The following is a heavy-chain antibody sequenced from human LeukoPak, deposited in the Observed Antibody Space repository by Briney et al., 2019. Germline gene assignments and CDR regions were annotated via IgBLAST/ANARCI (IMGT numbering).Heavy chain of an antibody. V-gene: IGHV3-74*01. CDR3: ARDSYTSPDY. CDR2: INREGTTT. Sequence: XRHAXXKGXVWVSRINREGTTTVYADSVKGRFTISRDNAKSTLYLQMNSLRAEDTAVYYCARDSYTSPDYWGQGTLVTVSA. D-gene: IGHD2-2*01. J-gene: IGHJ4*02.